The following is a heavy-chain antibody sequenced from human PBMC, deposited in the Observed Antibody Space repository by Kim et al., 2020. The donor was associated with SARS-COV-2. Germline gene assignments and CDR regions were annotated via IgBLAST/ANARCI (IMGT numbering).Heavy chain of an antibody. V-gene: IGHV3-9*01. CDR2: ISWNSGSI. J-gene: IGHJ6*03. D-gene: IGHD6-6*01. CDR3: AKDIVGSSSSGGYYMDV. CDR1: GFTFDDYA. Sequence: GGSLRLSCAASGFTFDDYAMHWVRQAPGKGLEWVSGISWNSGSIGYADSVKGRFTISRDNAKNSLYLQMNSLRAEDTALYYCAKDIVGSSSSGGYYMDV.